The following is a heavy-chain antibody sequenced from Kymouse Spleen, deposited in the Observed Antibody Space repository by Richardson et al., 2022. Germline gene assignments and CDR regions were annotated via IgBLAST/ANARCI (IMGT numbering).Heavy chain of an antibody. CDR1: GGSFSGYY. D-gene: IGHD6-6*01. CDR2: INHSGST. Sequence: QVQLQQWGAGLLKPSETLSLTCAVYGGSFSGYYWSWIRQPPGKGLEWIGEINHSGSTNYNPSLKSRVTISVDTSKNQFSLKLSSVTAADTAVYYCARGRYSSSPNWFDPWGQGTLVTVSS. CDR3: ARGRYSSSPNWFDP. V-gene: IGHV4-34*01. J-gene: IGHJ5*02.